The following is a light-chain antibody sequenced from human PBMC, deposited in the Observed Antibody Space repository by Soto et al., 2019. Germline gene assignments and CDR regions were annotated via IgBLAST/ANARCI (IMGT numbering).Light chain of an antibody. V-gene: IGLV3-10*01. CDR2: EDS. Sequence: SYELTQPPSVSVSPGQKARITCSGDALAKKYAYWFQQKSGQAPVLVIYEDSKRPSGIPERFSGSSSGTMATLTISGAQVEDEADYYCYSTDSSGNHRVFGTGTKVTVL. CDR3: YSTDSSGNHRV. CDR1: ALAKKY. J-gene: IGLJ1*01.